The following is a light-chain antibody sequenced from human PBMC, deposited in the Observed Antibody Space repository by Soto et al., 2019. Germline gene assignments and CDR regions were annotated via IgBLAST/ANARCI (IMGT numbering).Light chain of an antibody. CDR3: QQYGSSPPYT. CDR1: QSISYSY. CDR2: GTS. Sequence: ENVLTQSPGTLSLSPGERATLSCRASQSISYSYLAWYQQKPGQAPRLLMYGTSSSATGTPDRFSSSGSGTDFTLTISRLEPEDFAVYYCQQYGSSPPYTFGQGTKLEIK. V-gene: IGKV3-20*01. J-gene: IGKJ2*01.